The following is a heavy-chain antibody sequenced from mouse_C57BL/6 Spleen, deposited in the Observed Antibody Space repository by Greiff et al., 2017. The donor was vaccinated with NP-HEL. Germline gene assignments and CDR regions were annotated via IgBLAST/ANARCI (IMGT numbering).Heavy chain of an antibody. Sequence: QVQLQQPGAELVKPGASVKLSCKASGYTFTSYWMHWVKQRPGQGLEWIGMIHPNSGSTNYNEKFKSKATLTVDKSSSTAYMQLSSLTSEDSAVYYCARPYGSSLYAMDYWGQGTSVTVSS. D-gene: IGHD1-1*01. CDR2: IHPNSGST. CDR1: GYTFTSYW. J-gene: IGHJ4*01. V-gene: IGHV1-64*01. CDR3: ARPYGSSLYAMDY.